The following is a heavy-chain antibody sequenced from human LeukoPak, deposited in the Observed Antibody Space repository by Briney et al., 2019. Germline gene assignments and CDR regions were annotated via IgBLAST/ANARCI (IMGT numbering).Heavy chain of an antibody. Sequence: PGGSLRLSCAASGFTFSSYGMHWVRQAPGKGLEWVSAISGSGGSTYYADSVKGRFTISRDNSKNTLYLQMNSLRAEDTAVYYCAKDRYSSGWYGDPTALFDYWGQGTLVTVSS. D-gene: IGHD6-19*01. CDR2: ISGSGGST. J-gene: IGHJ4*02. CDR1: GFTFSSYG. CDR3: AKDRYSSGWYGDPTALFDY. V-gene: IGHV3-23*01.